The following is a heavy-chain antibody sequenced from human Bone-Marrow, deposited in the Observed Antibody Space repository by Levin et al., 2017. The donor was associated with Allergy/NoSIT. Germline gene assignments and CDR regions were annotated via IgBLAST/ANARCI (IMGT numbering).Heavy chain of an antibody. CDR2: VRASGSST. D-gene: IGHD6-13*01. CDR3: AKDGQSSSSWLDN. V-gene: IGHV3-23*01. J-gene: IGHJ4*02. Sequence: GGSLRLSCAASGFTFSSFPMNWVRQAPGKGLEWVSVVRASGSSTYYAESVKGRFTISRDNSKNPVYLEMNRLTDADTAVYYCAKDGQSSSSWLDNWGKGTLVIVSS. CDR1: GFTFSSFP.